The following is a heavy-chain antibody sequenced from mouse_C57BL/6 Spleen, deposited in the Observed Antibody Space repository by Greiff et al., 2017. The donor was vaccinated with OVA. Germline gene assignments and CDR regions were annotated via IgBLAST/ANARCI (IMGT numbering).Heavy chain of an antibody. Sequence: QVQLKQPGAELVQPGASVKMSCKASGYTFTGYWITWVQQRPGQGLEWVGDIYPGSGSTNYNEKFKSKATLTVDTSSSTAYMQLSSLTSEDSAVYYCARSGGYSFAYWGQGTLVTVSA. CDR2: IYPGSGST. D-gene: IGHD2-3*01. CDR1: GYTFTGYW. V-gene: IGHV1-55*01. CDR3: ARSGGYSFAY. J-gene: IGHJ3*01.